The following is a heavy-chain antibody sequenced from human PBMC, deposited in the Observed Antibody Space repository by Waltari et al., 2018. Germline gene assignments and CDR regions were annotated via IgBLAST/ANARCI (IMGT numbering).Heavy chain of an antibody. CDR1: GFTFDDYA. Sequence: EVQLVASGGGLVQPGRSLRVSCVGSGFTFDDYAMYWVRQRPGKGRGWVSGIGWNSGAIGYADSVRGRFSTYRDNAKKSLYLQMGRLRPEDTALYYCVKGGWGFGAFYEQHWGQGIQVTVSS. CDR3: VKGGWGFGAFYEQH. V-gene: IGHV3-9*01. CDR2: IGWNSGAI. D-gene: IGHD3-10*01. J-gene: IGHJ4*02.